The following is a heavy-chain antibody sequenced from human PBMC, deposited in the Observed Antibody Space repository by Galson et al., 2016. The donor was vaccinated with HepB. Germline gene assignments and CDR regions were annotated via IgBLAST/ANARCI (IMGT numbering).Heavy chain of an antibody. CDR2: ISGFGERI. J-gene: IGHJ5*02. V-gene: IGHV1-18*01. CDR3: ARVCGLAGGVEPNWFDP. CDR1: GYTFISYS. D-gene: IGHD3-16*01. Sequence: SVKVSCKASGYTFISYSISWVRQAPGQGLEWMGRISGFGERIHHAETFQGRLTMTTDPSTSTPYMEMKSLRVDDTATYSCARVCGLAGGVEPNWFDPWGQGTLVTVSS.